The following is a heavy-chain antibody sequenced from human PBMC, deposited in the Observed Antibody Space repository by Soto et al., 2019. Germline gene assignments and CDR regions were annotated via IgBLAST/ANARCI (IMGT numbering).Heavy chain of an antibody. J-gene: IGHJ4*02. CDR3: ARGPKYSSGWYNPGAHRLRGSYYFDY. V-gene: IGHV4-34*01. CDR1: GGSFSGYY. D-gene: IGHD6-19*01. Sequence: QVQLQQWGAGLLKPSETLSLTCAVYGGSFSGYYWSWIRQPPGKGLEWIGEINHSGSTNYNPSLKSRVPISVDTSKNQFSLKLSSVTAADTAVYYCARGPKYSSGWYNPGAHRLRGSYYFDYWGQGTLVTVSS. CDR2: INHSGST.